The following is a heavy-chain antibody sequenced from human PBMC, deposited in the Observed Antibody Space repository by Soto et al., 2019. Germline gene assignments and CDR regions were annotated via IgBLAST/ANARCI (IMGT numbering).Heavy chain of an antibody. Sequence: QVHLVQSGAEVKKPGASVKVSCQGSGYAFTTYGITWVRQAPGQGLEWMGWISAHNGNTNYAQKLQGRVTVTRDTSPSTAYMELGSLRYDDTAVYYCARGRDGDYWGQGALVTVSS. CDR3: ARGRDGDY. D-gene: IGHD6-6*01. CDR2: ISAHNGNT. CDR1: GYAFTTYG. J-gene: IGHJ4*02. V-gene: IGHV1-18*01.